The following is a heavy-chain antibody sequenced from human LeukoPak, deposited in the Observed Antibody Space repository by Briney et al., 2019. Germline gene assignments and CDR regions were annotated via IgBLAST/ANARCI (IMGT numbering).Heavy chain of an antibody. CDR2: ISSSSSYI. J-gene: IGHJ4*02. Sequence: GGSLRLSCAASGFTFSSYRMNWVRQAPGEGLEWVSFISSSSSYIDYADSVKGRFTISRDNAKNSLYLQMNSLRAEDTAVYYCARDGPIAVAAGYWGQGTLVTVSS. D-gene: IGHD6-19*01. CDR3: ARDGPIAVAAGY. V-gene: IGHV3-21*04. CDR1: GFTFSSYR.